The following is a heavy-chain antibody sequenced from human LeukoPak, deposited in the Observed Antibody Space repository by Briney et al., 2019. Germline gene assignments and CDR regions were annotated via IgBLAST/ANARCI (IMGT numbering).Heavy chain of an antibody. D-gene: IGHD3-16*02. CDR1: GYTFTTYG. CDR2: INPNSGGT. V-gene: IGHV1-2*02. J-gene: IGHJ4*02. Sequence: GASVKVSCKASGYTFTTYGTNWVRQAPGQGLEWMGWINPNSGGTNYAQKFEGRVTMTRDTSISTDYMELSRLRSDDTAVYYCARARLRLGELSLYWNYWGQGTLVTVSS. CDR3: ARARLRLGELSLYWNY.